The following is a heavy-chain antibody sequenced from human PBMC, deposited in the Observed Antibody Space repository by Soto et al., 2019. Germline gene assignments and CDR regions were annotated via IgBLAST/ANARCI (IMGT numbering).Heavy chain of an antibody. J-gene: IGHJ6*02. CDR2: ISYDGSNK. D-gene: IGHD3-3*01. Sequence: GGSLRLSCAPSGFTFSSYCMHWVRQAPGKGLEWVAVISYDGSNKYYADSVKGRFTISRDNSKNTLYLQMNSLRAEDTAVYYCAKDPGYYDFWSGYYRYYYYGMDVWGQGTTVTVSS. V-gene: IGHV3-30*18. CDR1: GFTFSSYC. CDR3: AKDPGYYDFWSGYYRYYYYGMDV.